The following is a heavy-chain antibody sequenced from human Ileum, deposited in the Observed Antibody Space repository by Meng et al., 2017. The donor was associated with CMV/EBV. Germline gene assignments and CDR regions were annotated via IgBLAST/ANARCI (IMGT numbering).Heavy chain of an antibody. D-gene: IGHD2-21*01. J-gene: IGHJ6*02. CDR3: AKDIQGFHYYYYGMDV. CDR2: ISWNSDSI. CDR1: GFTFDDYA. Sequence: SLKISCAASGFTFDDYAMHWVRQAPGKGLEWVSGISWNSDSIGYVDSVKGRFTISRDNAKNFLYLQMNSLRAEDTALYYCAKDIQGFHYYYYGMDVWGQGTTVTVSS. V-gene: IGHV3-9*01.